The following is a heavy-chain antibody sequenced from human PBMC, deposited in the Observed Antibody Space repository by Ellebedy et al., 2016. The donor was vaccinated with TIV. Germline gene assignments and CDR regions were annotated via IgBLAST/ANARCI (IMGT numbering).Heavy chain of an antibody. CDR3: ARADHGRTPTLYYYYYYGMDV. Sequence: AASVKVSCKASGGTFSSYAISWVRQAPGQGLEWMGGIIPIFGTANYAQKFQGRVTITADESTSTAYMELSSLRSEDTAVYYCARADHGRTPTLYYYYYYGMDVWGQGTTVTVSS. CDR2: IIPIFGTA. J-gene: IGHJ6*02. D-gene: IGHD1-14*01. V-gene: IGHV1-69*13. CDR1: GGTFSSYA.